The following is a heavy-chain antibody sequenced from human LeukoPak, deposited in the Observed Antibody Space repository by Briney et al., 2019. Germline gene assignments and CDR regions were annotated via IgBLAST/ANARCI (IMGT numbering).Heavy chain of an antibody. Sequence: SETLSLTCAVYGGSFSGYYWSWIRQPPGKGLEWIGEINHSGSTNYNPSLKSRVTISVDTSKNQFSLKLSSVTAADTAVYYCAGGTPILTGYSSYFDYWGQGTLVTVSS. CDR3: AGGTPILTGYSSYFDY. CDR2: INHSGST. J-gene: IGHJ4*02. D-gene: IGHD3-9*01. CDR1: GGSFSGYY. V-gene: IGHV4-34*01.